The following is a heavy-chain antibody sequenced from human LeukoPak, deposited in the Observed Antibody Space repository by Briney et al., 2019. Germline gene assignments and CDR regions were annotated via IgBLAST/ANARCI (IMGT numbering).Heavy chain of an antibody. CDR1: GFTFSSYW. V-gene: IGHV3-74*01. Sequence: PGGSLRLSCAASGFTFSSYWMHWVRQVPGKGLVWVSRINSDGSTTTYAESEKGRFTISRDNAKNTLYLQVNSLRAEDTAVYYCARDDTLVRGVIDNWGQGTLVTVSS. CDR3: ARDDTLVRGVIDN. J-gene: IGHJ4*02. CDR2: INSDGSTT. D-gene: IGHD3-10*01.